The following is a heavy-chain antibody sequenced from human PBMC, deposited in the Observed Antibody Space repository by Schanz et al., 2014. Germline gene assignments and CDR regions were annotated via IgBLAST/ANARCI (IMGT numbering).Heavy chain of an antibody. Sequence: QVHLVQSGAEVHKPGASLKISCKASGYTFTNFFLHWVRQAPGQGLEWMGIINPIGGSTTYAQKFRGAVTLTTDTSTDTAYLELTSLRSEDTAVYYCGRGSPENMIRGELDYWGQGTLVTVSS. CDR1: GYTFTNFF. CDR2: INPIGGST. V-gene: IGHV1-46*03. D-gene: IGHD3-10*01. CDR3: GRGSPENMIRGELDY. J-gene: IGHJ4*02.